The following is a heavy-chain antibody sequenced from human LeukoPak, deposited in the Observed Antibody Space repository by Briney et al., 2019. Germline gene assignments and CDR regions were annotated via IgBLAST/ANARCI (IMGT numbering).Heavy chain of an antibody. CDR2: IYYSGST. J-gene: IGHJ3*02. V-gene: IGHV4-59*01. D-gene: IGHD3-3*01. Sequence: SETLSLTCTVSGGSISSYYWSWIRQPPGKGLEWIGYIYYSGSTNYNPSLKSRVTISVDTSKNQFSLKLSSVTAADAAVYYCAMSRYDFGAAFDIWGQGTMVTVSS. CDR1: GGSISSYY. CDR3: AMSRYDFGAAFDI.